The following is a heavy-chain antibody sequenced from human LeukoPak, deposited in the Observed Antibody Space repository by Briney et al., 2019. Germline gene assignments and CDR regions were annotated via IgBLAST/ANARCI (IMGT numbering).Heavy chain of an antibody. CDR3: ARNSILRFLDT. CDR2: IKQDGSDK. D-gene: IGHD3-3*01. CDR1: GFTFRSYW. Sequence: PGGSLRLSCAASGFTFRSYWMSWVRQAPGKGLEWVANIKQDGSDKYYVDSVKGRFTISRDNAKNSLYLEMNSLRAEDTAVFYCARNSILRFLDTWGQGILVTVSS. V-gene: IGHV3-7*03. J-gene: IGHJ5*02.